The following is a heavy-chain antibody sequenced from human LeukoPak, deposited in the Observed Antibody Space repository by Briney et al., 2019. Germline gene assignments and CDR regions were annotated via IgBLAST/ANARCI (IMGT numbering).Heavy chain of an antibody. CDR3: AREVGSSTTCQFDY. CDR1: GFSVRRNY. J-gene: IGHJ4*02. Sequence: GGALRLSCAASGFSVRRNYMNWVRQAPGKGLEWVSVIYSGGSTYYADSVQGRFTISRDNSKTTPYLQMNSLRAEDTAVYYCAREVGSSTTCQFDYWGQGSLVTVSS. V-gene: IGHV3-66*01. D-gene: IGHD2-2*01. CDR2: IYSGGST.